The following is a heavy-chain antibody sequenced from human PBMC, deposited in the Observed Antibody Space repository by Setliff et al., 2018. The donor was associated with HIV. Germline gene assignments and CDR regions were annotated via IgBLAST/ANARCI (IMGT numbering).Heavy chain of an antibody. CDR2: IYHSGST. Sequence: SETLSLTCAVSGYSLSSGYFWGWIRQPPGKGLEWIGGIYHSGSTYYNPSLKSRVTISVDTSKNQFSLKLSSVTAADTAVYYCASTSRRLGDSSGNEGAFDIWGQGTMVTVSS. CDR3: ASTSRRLGDSSGNEGAFDI. D-gene: IGHD3-22*01. CDR1: GYSLSSGYF. J-gene: IGHJ3*02. V-gene: IGHV4-38-2*01.